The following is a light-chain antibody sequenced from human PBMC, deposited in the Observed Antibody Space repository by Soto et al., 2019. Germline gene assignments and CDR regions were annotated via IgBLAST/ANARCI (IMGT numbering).Light chain of an antibody. J-gene: IGKJ4*01. CDR2: GAS. Sequence: EIVMAEAPGTLSMSPGEIATLSCRASQSVNSNLAWYQQKPGQAPRILIYGASTRATAIPARFSGSGSGTEFTLTISSLQSEDFAVYYCQQYNDWPRTFGGGTKVDIK. CDR3: QQYNDWPRT. V-gene: IGKV3-15*01. CDR1: QSVNSN.